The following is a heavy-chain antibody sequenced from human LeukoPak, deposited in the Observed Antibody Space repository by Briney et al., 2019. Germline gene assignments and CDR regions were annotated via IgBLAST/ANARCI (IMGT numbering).Heavy chain of an antibody. CDR1: GFTFSSYA. CDR2: MSYDGSNK. CDR3: ARDESLLRLGTPTS. D-gene: IGHD3-16*01. V-gene: IGHV3-30*04. Sequence: GGSLRLSCAASGFTFSSYAMHWVRQAPGKGLEWVAVMSYDGSNKYYADSVKGRFTISRDNSKNTLYLQMNSLRAEDTAVYYCARDESLLRLGTPTSWGQGTLVTVSS. J-gene: IGHJ5*02.